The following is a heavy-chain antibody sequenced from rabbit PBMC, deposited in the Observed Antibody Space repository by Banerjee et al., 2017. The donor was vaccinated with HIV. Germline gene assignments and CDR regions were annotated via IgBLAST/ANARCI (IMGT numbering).Heavy chain of an antibody. CDR1: GFSFSSGYW. J-gene: IGHJ4*01. V-gene: IGHV1S40*01. D-gene: IGHD4-1*01. Sequence: QSLEESGGDLVKPGASLTLTCTASGFSFSSGYWICWVRQAPGKGLEWIGCIDTGSSGSTYYASWAKGRFTISKTSSTTVTLQMTSLTAADTATYLCARAYYYNSGVYFHLWGPGTLVTVS. CDR2: IDTGSSGST. CDR3: ARAYYYNSGVYFHL.